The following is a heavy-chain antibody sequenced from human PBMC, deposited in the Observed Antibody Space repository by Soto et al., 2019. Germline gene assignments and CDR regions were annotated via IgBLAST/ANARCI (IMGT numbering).Heavy chain of an antibody. CDR1: GFTFSSCA. J-gene: IGHJ4*02. V-gene: IGHV3-30*18. D-gene: IGHD2-8*02. CDR3: VKDRSDTWSFDY. Sequence: QVQLVESGGGVVQPGRSLRLSCAASGFTFSSCAMHWVRQVPGKGLEWLAVVSHDGSLYPYADSVKGRFSISRDNSRKTLYLQMHSLRPEDTAVYYCVKDRSDTWSFDYWGQGTLVTVSS. CDR2: VSHDGSLY.